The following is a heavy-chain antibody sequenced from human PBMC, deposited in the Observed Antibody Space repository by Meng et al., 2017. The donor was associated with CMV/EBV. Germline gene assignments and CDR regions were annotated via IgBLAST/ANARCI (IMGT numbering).Heavy chain of an antibody. CDR3: AREGCSSTSCYETWFDP. Sequence: GGSLRLSCAASGFSFTDYGMHWVRQAPGKGLEWVTFIRYDGSDKYYADSVKGRFTISRDSAKNSLYLQMNSLRAEDTAVYYCAREGCSSTSCYETWFDPWGQGTLVTVSS. J-gene: IGHJ5*02. CDR2: IRYDGSDK. CDR1: GFSFTDYG. D-gene: IGHD2-2*01. V-gene: IGHV3-30*02.